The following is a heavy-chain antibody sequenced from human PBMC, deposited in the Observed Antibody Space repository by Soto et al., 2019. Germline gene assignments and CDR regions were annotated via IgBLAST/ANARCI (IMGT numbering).Heavy chain of an antibody. CDR1: GGSISSYY. CDR2: IYYSGST. J-gene: IGHJ4*02. CDR3: ARGPTYYDFWSGYFDY. Sequence: SETLSLTCTVSGGSISSYYWSWIRQPPGKGLEWIGYIYYSGSTNYNPSLKSRVTISVDTSKNQFSLKLSSVTAADTAVYYCARGPTYYDFWSGYFDYWGQGTQVTVSS. D-gene: IGHD3-3*01. V-gene: IGHV4-59*01.